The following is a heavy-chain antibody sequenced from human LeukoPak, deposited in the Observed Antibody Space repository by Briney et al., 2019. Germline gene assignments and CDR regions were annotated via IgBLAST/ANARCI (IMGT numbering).Heavy chain of an antibody. J-gene: IGHJ4*02. D-gene: IGHD3-10*01. CDR3: AGEVRPDGSARGYYFDY. Sequence: SQTLSLTCTVSGGSISSADYYWSWIRQPPGKGLEWIGYIYHSGNTYYNPSLKSRVTISVDTSKNRFSLKLSSVTAADTAVYYCAGEVRPDGSARGYYFDYWGQGTLVTVSS. CDR1: GGSISSADYY. V-gene: IGHV4-30-4*01. CDR2: IYHSGNT.